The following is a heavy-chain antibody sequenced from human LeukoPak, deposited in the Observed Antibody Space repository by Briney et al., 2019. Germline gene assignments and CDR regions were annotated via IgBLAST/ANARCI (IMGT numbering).Heavy chain of an antibody. Sequence: PGRSLRLSCAASGFTFSSYGMHWVRQAPGKGLEWVAVISYDGSNKYYADSVKGRFTISRDNSKNTLYLQMNSLRAEDTAVYYCAKDSLRYCSSTSCYTQIDYWGQGTLVTVSP. CDR1: GFTFSSYG. V-gene: IGHV3-30*18. CDR2: ISYDGSNK. D-gene: IGHD2-2*02. CDR3: AKDSLRYCSSTSCYTQIDY. J-gene: IGHJ4*02.